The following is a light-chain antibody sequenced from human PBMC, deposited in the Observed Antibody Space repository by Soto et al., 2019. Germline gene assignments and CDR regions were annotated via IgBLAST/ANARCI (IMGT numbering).Light chain of an antibody. V-gene: IGKV3-15*01. Sequence: EIVMTQSPATLSVSPGERATLSCRASQSVSSNLAWYQQKPGQTPRLLIYDASSRATGIPARFSGSGSGTDFTLTISSLQSEDFAVCYCQQYNNCPLTFGGGTNVEIK. CDR3: QQYNNCPLT. CDR1: QSVSSN. J-gene: IGKJ4*01. CDR2: DAS.